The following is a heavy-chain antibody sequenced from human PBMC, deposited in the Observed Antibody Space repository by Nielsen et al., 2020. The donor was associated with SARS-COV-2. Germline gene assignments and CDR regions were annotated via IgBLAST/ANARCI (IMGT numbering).Heavy chain of an antibody. Sequence: GESLKISCEASGFTFSSYAMSWVRQAPGKGLEWVSAISGSGFSTYYADSVKGRFTISRDNSKKTLYLKMNSLRAEDTAVYYCAKEGILVASFDYWGLGTRVTVSS. J-gene: IGHJ4*02. CDR2: ISGSGFST. CDR1: GFTFSSYA. V-gene: IGHV3-23*01. D-gene: IGHD6-19*01. CDR3: AKEGILVASFDY.